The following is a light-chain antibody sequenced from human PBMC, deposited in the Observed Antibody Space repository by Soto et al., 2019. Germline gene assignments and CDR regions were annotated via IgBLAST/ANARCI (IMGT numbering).Light chain of an antibody. CDR2: GAS. Sequence: EIVLTQSPGTLSLSPGERATLSCRASQSININYLAWYQQKPGKGPRLLMYGASSRATGIPDRFSGSGSGTDDTLTTSRLEPEDFAVDYCQKHYNSPRTFGEGTKVEIK. CDR1: QSININY. V-gene: IGKV3-20*01. CDR3: QKHYNSPRT. J-gene: IGKJ1*01.